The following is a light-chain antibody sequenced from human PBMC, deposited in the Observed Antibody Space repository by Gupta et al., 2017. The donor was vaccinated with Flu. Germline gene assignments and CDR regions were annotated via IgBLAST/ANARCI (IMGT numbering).Light chain of an antibody. CDR1: QSISSW. CDR3: QQYNSYSVT. V-gene: IGKV1-5*03. J-gene: IGKJ1*01. Sequence: PSTRSASGGDRVTITCRASQSISSWLAWYQQKPGKAPKLLIYKASSLESGVPSRFSGSGSGTEFTLTISSLQPDDFATYYCQQYNSYSVTFGQGTKVEIK. CDR2: KAS.